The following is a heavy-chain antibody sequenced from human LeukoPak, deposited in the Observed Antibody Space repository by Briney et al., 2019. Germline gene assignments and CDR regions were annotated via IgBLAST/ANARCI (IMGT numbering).Heavy chain of an antibody. J-gene: IGHJ4*02. D-gene: IGHD3-10*01. CDR3: ASLTYYYGSGSYYNAQDY. Sequence: ASVKVSCKASGYTFTSYYMHWVRQAPGQGLECMGIINPSGGSTSYAQKFQGRVTMTRDTSTSTVYMELSSLRSEATAVYYCASLTYYYGSGSYYNAQDYWGQGTLVTVSS. V-gene: IGHV1-46*03. CDR1: GYTFTSYY. CDR2: INPSGGST.